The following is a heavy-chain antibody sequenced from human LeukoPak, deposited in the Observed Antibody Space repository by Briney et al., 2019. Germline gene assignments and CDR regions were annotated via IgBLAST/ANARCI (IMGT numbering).Heavy chain of an antibody. V-gene: IGHV7-4-1*02. J-gene: IGHJ6*02. CDR1: GYTFTTYA. CDR3: AREGSGYDWLTVYYYYGLDV. Sequence: ASVKVSCKASGYTFTTYAMNWVRQAPGQGLEWMGWINTNTGNPTYAQDFTGRFVFSLDTSVSTAYLQISSLKAEDTAVYYCAREGSGYDWLTVYYYYGLDVWGQGTTVTVSS. CDR2: INTNTGNP. D-gene: IGHD5-12*01.